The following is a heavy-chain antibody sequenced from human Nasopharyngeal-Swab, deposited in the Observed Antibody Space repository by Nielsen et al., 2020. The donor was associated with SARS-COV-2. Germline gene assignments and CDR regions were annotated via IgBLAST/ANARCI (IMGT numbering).Heavy chain of an antibody. V-gene: IGHV1-69*01. D-gene: IGHD2-15*01. Sequence: WVRQAPGQGLEWMGGIIPIFGTANYAQKFQGRVTITADESTSTAYMELSSLRSEDTAVYYCARGGCSGGSCRGRLPACDGFSYYYGMDVWGQGTTVTVSS. CDR2: IIPIFGTA. CDR3: ARGGCSGGSCRGRLPACDGFSYYYGMDV. J-gene: IGHJ6*02.